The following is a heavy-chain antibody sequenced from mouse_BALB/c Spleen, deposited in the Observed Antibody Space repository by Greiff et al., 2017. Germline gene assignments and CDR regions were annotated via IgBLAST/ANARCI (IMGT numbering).Heavy chain of an antibody. V-gene: IGHV7-3*02. Sequence: EVQLQESGGGLVQPGGSLRLSCATSGFTFTDYYMSWVRQPPGKALEWLGFIRNKANGYTTEYSASVKGRFTISRDNSQSILYLQMNTLRAEDSATYYCARVYYGRGYFDVWGAGTTVTVSS. J-gene: IGHJ1*01. CDR1: GFTFTDYY. CDR2: IRNKANGYTT. CDR3: ARVYYGRGYFDV. D-gene: IGHD1-1*01.